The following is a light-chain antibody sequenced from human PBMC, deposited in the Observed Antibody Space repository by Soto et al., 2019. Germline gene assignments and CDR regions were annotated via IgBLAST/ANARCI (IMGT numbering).Light chain of an antibody. CDR3: QQYGSSRIT. J-gene: IGKJ5*01. V-gene: IGKV3-20*01. CDR2: GAS. Sequence: ETVLTQSPGTLSLSPGDRATLSCSASQSVSNNYLAWYQQKPGQAPRLLIYGASSRATGIPDRFSGSGSGTDFTLTISRLEPEDFAVYYCQQYGSSRITFGQGTRLE. CDR1: QSVSNNY.